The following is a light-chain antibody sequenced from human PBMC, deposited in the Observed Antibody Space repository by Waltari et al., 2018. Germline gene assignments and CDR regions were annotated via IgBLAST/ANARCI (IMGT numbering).Light chain of an antibody. Sequence: QSALTQSASVSGSPGQSITIPCTGTRSDVGGSNLVSWYQQHPGKAPKLMICEDSKRPSGVSNRFSGSKSDNTASLTISGLQAEDEADYFCCSHAGTSTYVFGTGTKVTVL. CDR1: RSDVGGSNL. J-gene: IGLJ1*01. CDR3: CSHAGTSTYV. V-gene: IGLV2-23*01. CDR2: EDS.